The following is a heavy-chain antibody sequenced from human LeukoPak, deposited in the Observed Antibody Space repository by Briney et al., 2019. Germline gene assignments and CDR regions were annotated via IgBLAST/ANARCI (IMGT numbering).Heavy chain of an antibody. J-gene: IGHJ4*02. D-gene: IGHD6-25*01. V-gene: IGHV3-74*01. CDR2: VSSDGSGT. Sequence: GESLRLSCTASGFTFSSYWMHWVRQAPGKGLVWVSSVSSDGSGTYYADSVKGRLTISRDNVKNTLYLQINSLRDEDTGVYYCARVPAAGRQDSWGLGTLVTVSS. CDR3: ARVPAAGRQDS. CDR1: GFTFSSYW.